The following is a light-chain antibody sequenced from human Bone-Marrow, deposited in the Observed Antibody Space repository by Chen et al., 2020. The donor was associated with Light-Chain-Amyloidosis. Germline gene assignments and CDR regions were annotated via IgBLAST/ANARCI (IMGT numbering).Light chain of an antibody. J-gene: IGLJ2*01. V-gene: IGLV2-14*01. CDR1: SSDVGAYNY. Sequence: QSALTQPASVSGSPGQSITISCPGTSSDVGAYNYVSWYQQHPGKAPKLMIFEVNNRPSGISNRFFGSKSGNTASLTISGLQAEDEADYYCSSYTRSNALLFGGGTKLTVL. CDR2: EVN. CDR3: SSYTRSNALL.